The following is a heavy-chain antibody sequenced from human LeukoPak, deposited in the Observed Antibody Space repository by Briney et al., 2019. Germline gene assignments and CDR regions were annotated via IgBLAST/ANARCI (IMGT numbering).Heavy chain of an antibody. CDR3: ARDDDSSGSDY. V-gene: IGHV7-4-1*02. CDR1: GYTFTSYG. CDR2: INTNTGNP. J-gene: IGHJ4*02. Sequence: ASVKVSCKASGYTFTSYGISWVRQAPGQGLEWMGWINTNTGNPTYAQGFTGRFVFSLDTSVSTAYLQISSLKAEDTAVYYCARDDDSSGSDYWGQGTLVTVSS. D-gene: IGHD3-22*01.